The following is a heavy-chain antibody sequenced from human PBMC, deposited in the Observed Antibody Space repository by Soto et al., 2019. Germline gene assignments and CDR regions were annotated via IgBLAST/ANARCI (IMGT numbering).Heavy chain of an antibody. Sequence: SETLSLTCTVSGGSISSGDYYWSWIRQPPGKGLEWIGYIYYSGSTYYNPSLKSRVNISVDTSKNLFSLKLSSVTAADTALYFCAREKVGTTFFDNWGPGIQVTVSS. CDR1: GGSISSGDYY. J-gene: IGHJ4*02. CDR3: AREKVGTTFFDN. CDR2: IYYSGST. D-gene: IGHD2-21*02. V-gene: IGHV4-30-4*01.